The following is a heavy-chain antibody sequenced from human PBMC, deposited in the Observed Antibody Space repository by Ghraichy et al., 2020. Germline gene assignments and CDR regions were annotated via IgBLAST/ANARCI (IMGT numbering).Heavy chain of an antibody. Sequence: SQNLSLTCAVYGGSFSGYFWTWIRQPPGKGLEWIGEINQSGSTNSNPSLKSRVNISVNTSKSQFSLKLSSVTAADTAVYYCARADYGDYDGRYFDYWGQGTLVTVSS. CDR1: GGSFSGYF. J-gene: IGHJ4*02. D-gene: IGHD4-17*01. CDR2: INQSGST. CDR3: ARADYGDYDGRYFDY. V-gene: IGHV4-34*01.